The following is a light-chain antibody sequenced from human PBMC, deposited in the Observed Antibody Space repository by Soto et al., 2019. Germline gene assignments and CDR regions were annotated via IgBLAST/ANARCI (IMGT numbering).Light chain of an antibody. CDR2: NDT. CDR3: AAWDDSLQGVL. CDR1: NSNIGSNT. V-gene: IGLV1-44*01. J-gene: IGLJ2*01. Sequence: QSALTQPPSASGTPGQRVTISCSGNNSNIGSNTVNWYQQLPGTAPKLLIYNDTRRPSRVPDRFSGSKSGTSASLAISGLHSEDEADFYCAAWDDSLQGVLFGGGTKVTVL.